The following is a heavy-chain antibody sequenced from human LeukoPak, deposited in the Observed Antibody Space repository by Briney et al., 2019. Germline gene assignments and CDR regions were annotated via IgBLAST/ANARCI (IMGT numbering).Heavy chain of an antibody. J-gene: IGHJ4*02. V-gene: IGHV4-39*01. D-gene: IGHD5-24*01. CDR1: GGSISSSTYS. CDR2: IHYDGNT. Sequence: SETLSLTCAVSGGSISSSTYSWTWIRQPPGKGLEWIGSIHYDGNTYYKPSLKSRVTISVDTSKIQFSLRLSSATAADMATYYCARHSLNNYGSYYWGQGTLVTVSS. CDR3: ARHSLNNYGSYY.